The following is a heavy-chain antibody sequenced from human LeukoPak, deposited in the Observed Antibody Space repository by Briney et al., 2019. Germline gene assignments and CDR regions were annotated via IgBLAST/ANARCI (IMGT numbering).Heavy chain of an antibody. D-gene: IGHD4-17*01. CDR3: AKLAVTTDFDY. Sequence: PGGSLRLSCAASGLTFSSYGMHWVRQAPGQGLEWVAVISYDGSNKYYADSVKGRFTISRDNSKNTMYLQMNSLRAEDTAVYYCAKLAVTTDFDYWGQGTLVTVSS. CDR1: GLTFSSYG. CDR2: ISYDGSNK. V-gene: IGHV3-30*18. J-gene: IGHJ4*02.